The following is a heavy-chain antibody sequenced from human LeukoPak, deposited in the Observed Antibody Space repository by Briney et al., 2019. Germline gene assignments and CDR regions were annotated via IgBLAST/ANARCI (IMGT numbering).Heavy chain of an antibody. D-gene: IGHD1-26*01. CDR3: ASGGSYPGPFDS. J-gene: IGHJ4*02. Sequence: GRSLRLSCVASGFNFDYSWMTWVRQAPGKGLEWVSSISPDGGEIHYVDSVKGRFTISRDNSKNTLDLQMNSLRAEDTAVYYCASGGSYPGPFDSWGQGTLVTVSS. V-gene: IGHV3-7*01. CDR2: ISPDGGEI. CDR1: GFNFDYSW.